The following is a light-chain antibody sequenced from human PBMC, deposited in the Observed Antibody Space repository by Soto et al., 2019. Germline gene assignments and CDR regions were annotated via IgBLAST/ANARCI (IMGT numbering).Light chain of an antibody. Sequence: EIVLTQSPGTLSLSAGERATLSCRASQSVSSNYLAWYQQKPGQAPTVLIYGASSRATGIPDRFSGSGSGTDFTLTISRLEPEDFAVYYCQQYDTSPTFGQGTEVEIK. CDR1: QSVSSNY. CDR3: QQYDTSPT. J-gene: IGKJ1*01. V-gene: IGKV3-20*01. CDR2: GAS.